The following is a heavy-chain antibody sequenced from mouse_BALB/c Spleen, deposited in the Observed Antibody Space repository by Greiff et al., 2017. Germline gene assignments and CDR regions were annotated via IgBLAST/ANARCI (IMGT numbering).Heavy chain of an antibody. D-gene: IGHD1-1*01. V-gene: IGHV5-12-2*01. J-gene: IGHJ3*01. CDR1: GFTFSSYT. CDR3: ASLYYYGSRSFAY. CDR2: ISNGGGST. Sequence: DVMLVESGGGLVQPGGSLKLSCAASGFTFSSYTMSWVRQTPEKRLEWVAYISNGGGSTYYPDTVKGRFTISRDNAKNTLYLQMSSLKSEDTAMYYCASLYYYGSRSFAYWGQGTLVTVSA.